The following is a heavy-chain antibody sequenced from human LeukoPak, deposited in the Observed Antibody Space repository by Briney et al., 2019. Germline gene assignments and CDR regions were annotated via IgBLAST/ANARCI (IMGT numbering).Heavy chain of an antibody. V-gene: IGHV6-1*01. Sequence: KTSQTLSLTCAISGDSVSSNDAAWNWIRQSPSRGLEWLGRTFYRSKWYYDSAVSVKSRITINPDTSKNQFSLQLNSVTPEDTAVYYCARENTLVRGTRNPFDYWGRGTLVTVSS. CDR3: ARENTLVRGTRNPFDY. D-gene: IGHD3-10*01. J-gene: IGHJ4*02. CDR1: GDSVSSNDAA. CDR2: TFYRSKWYY.